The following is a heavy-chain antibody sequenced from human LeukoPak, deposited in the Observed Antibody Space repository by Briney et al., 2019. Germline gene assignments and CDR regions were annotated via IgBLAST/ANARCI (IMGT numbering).Heavy chain of an antibody. CDR1: GYTSTSYG. J-gene: IGHJ4*02. CDR2: ISAYNGNT. CDR3: ARVDRALDYGDY. D-gene: IGHD3-10*01. Sequence: ASVKVSCKASGYTSTSYGISWVRQAPGQGLEWMGWISAYNGNTNYAQKLQGRVTMTTDTSTSTAYMELRSLRSDDTAVYYCARVDRALDYGDYWGQGTLVTVSS. V-gene: IGHV1-18*01.